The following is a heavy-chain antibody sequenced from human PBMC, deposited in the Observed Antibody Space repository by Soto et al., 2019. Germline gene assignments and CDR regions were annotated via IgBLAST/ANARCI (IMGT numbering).Heavy chain of an antibody. V-gene: IGHV1-69*01. CDR1: GGTFSSYA. J-gene: IGHJ3*02. Sequence: QVQLVQSGAEVKKPGSSVKVSCKASGGTFSSYAISWVRQAPGQGLEWMGGIIPFFGTANYAQKFQGRVTITADESTSTAYMELSSLRSEDTAVYNCASGAYYYDSSGYLGAFDIWGQGTMVTVSS. CDR2: IIPFFGTA. CDR3: ASGAYYYDSSGYLGAFDI. D-gene: IGHD3-22*01.